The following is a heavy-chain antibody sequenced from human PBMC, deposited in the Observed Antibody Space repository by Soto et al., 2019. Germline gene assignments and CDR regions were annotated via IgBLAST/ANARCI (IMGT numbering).Heavy chain of an antibody. Sequence: QVQLVQSGAEVKKPGASVKVSCKASGYRFTSYGISWVRQAPGQGLEWMGWISVYNGNTNYAQKFQGRVTXTXDXXTSTAYMELRSLRSDDTAVYYCARAAIGDPNWFDPWGQGTLVTVSS. V-gene: IGHV1-18*01. D-gene: IGHD4-17*01. CDR1: GYRFTSYG. CDR3: ARAAIGDPNWFDP. CDR2: ISVYNGNT. J-gene: IGHJ5*02.